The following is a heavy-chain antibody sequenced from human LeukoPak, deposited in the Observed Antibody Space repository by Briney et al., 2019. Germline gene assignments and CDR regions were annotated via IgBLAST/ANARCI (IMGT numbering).Heavy chain of an antibody. CDR3: ATDLGSSWIY. V-gene: IGHV1-2*02. CDR1: GYTFTGYY. J-gene: IGHJ4*01. D-gene: IGHD6-13*01. Sequence: GASVNVSCKASGYTFTGYYMHWVRQAPGQGLEWMGWINPNSGGTNYAQKFQGRVTMTRDTSISTVYIDLSRLSSDDTAMYYCATDLGSSWIYWGHGTLVTVSS. CDR2: INPNSGGT.